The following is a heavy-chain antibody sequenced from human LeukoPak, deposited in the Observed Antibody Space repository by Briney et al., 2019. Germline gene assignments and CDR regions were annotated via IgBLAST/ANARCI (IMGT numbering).Heavy chain of an antibody. CDR2: ISGGGDNT. J-gene: IGHJ4*02. V-gene: IGHV3-23*01. Sequence: GGSLRLSCAASGFTFGSHAISWVRQAPGKELEWVSGISGGGDNTLYADSAKGRFTISRDNYKNTVHLQMSGLRAEDTAVYYCVFYDSSGFYYGRLRYWGQGTLVTVSS. CDR1: GFTFGSHA. D-gene: IGHD3-22*01. CDR3: VFYDSSGFYYGRLRY.